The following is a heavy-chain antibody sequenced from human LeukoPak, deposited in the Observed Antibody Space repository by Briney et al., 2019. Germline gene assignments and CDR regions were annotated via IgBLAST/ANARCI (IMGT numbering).Heavy chain of an antibody. CDR3: ARDMDYPVEYYYYYMDV. V-gene: IGHV3-21*01. D-gene: IGHD3/OR15-3a*01. CDR2: ISSSSSYI. CDR1: GFTFSSYS. J-gene: IGHJ6*03. Sequence: GGSLRLSCAASGFTFSSYSMNWVRQAPGKGLEWVSSISSSSSYIYYADSVKGRFTISRDNAKNSLCLQMNSLRAEDTAVYYCARDMDYPVEYYYYYMDVWGKGTTVTVSS.